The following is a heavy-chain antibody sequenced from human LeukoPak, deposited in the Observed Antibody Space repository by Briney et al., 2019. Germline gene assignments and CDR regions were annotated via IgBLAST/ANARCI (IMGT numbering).Heavy chain of an antibody. V-gene: IGHV5-51*01. Sequence: GESLKISCKASGYSFTNYWIGWVRHMPGKGLGWMGIIYPADSDTRYSPSFQGQVTMSVDKSTSTAYLQWSSLKASDIAMYYCARHTYHYENVGSTFDYWGQGTLVTLSS. J-gene: IGHJ4*02. CDR2: IYPADSDT. CDR1: GYSFTNYW. CDR3: ARHTYHYENVGSTFDY. D-gene: IGHD3-22*01.